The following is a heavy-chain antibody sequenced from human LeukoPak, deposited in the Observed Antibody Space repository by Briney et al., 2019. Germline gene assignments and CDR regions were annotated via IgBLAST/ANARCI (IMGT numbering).Heavy chain of an antibody. CDR3: AKDLGRYRNNYFDY. CDR1: GFTFSSFW. Sequence: GGSLRLSCAASGFTFSSFWMHWVRQAPGKGLVWVSRIKSDGGNTFYADSVKGRFTISRDNAKNTLYLQMNSLRGEDTAVYYCAKDLGRYRNNYFDYWGQGTLVTVSS. D-gene: IGHD1-26*01. CDR2: IKSDGGNT. J-gene: IGHJ4*02. V-gene: IGHV3-74*01.